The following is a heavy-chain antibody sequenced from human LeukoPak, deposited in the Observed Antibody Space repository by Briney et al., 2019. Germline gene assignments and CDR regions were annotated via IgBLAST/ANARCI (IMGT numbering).Heavy chain of an antibody. V-gene: IGHV4-59*13. CDR2: ISSSGST. J-gene: IGHJ4*02. Sequence: SETLSLTCAVSGDSFSSYHWSWLRQPPGKGLEWIGYISSSGSTSYNPSLKSRVTISVDTSKNQFSLMLRSVTAADTAVYYCARVGRGDHTWGSYYCDHWGPGTLVSVSS. CDR3: ARVGRGDHTWGSYYCDH. D-gene: IGHD3-16*01. CDR1: GDSFSSYH.